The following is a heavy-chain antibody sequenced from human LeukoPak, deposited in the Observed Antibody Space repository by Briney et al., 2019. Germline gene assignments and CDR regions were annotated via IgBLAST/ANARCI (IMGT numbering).Heavy chain of an antibody. CDR2: ISGGGGST. CDR3: AKDLRITIIVVVKAPTEFDY. D-gene: IGHD3-22*01. CDR1: GFTFNNYG. V-gene: IGHV3-23*01. Sequence: GGTLRLSCAASGFTFNNYGMNWVRQAPGKGLEWVSSISGGGGSTYYADSVKGRFTISRDNSKNTLYLQMNSLRAEDTAVYYCAKDLRITIIVVVKAPTEFDYWGQGTLVTVSS. J-gene: IGHJ4*02.